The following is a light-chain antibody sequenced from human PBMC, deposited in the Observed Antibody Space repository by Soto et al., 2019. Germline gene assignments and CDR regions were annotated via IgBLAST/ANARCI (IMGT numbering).Light chain of an antibody. CDR3: CSYAGSSSFRVL. Sequence: QSALTQPRSVSGSPGQSVTISCTGTNSDVGTYNYVSWYQQHPGKAPKLIIYDVNQRPSGVPDRFSGSKSGNTASLIISGLQAADEAEYYCCCCSYAGSSSFRVLFGGGTKLTVL. J-gene: IGLJ2*01. CDR2: DVN. V-gene: IGLV2-11*01. CDR1: NSDVGTYNY.